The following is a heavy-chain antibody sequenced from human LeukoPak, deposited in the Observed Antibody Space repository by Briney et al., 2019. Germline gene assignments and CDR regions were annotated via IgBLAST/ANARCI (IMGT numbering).Heavy chain of an antibody. J-gene: IGHJ5*02. V-gene: IGHV1-46*01. CDR1: GYTFTTYY. CDR2: INPGGGST. CDR3: ARDYGDYVNWFDP. Sequence: ASVKLSCKASGYTFTTYYMHWVRQAPGQGLEGMGVINPGGGSTNYAQKFQGRVTMTRDTSTSTVYMELSSLRSEDTAVYYCARDYGDYVNWFDPWGQGTLVTVSS. D-gene: IGHD4-17*01.